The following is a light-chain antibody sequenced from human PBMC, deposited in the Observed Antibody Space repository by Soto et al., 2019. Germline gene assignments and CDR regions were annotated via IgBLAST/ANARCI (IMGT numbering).Light chain of an antibody. CDR1: QSINIY. Sequence: DIQMTQSPSSLFASVGDRVTVTCRASQSINIYLNWYQQKLGKAPTLLIYGASSLQSGVPSRFSGGGSRTDFTLTISALQPEDFATYYCQQSYRSPYTFGEGTKLEIK. J-gene: IGKJ2*01. V-gene: IGKV1-39*01. CDR2: GAS. CDR3: QQSYRSPYT.